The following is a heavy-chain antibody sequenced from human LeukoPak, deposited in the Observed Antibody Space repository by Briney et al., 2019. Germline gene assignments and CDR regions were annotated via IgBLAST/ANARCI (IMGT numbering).Heavy chain of an antibody. Sequence: ASVKVSCKASGYTLTNYYMHWVRQAPGQGLEWMGMINPSGGSTSYAQKFQGRVTVTRDTSTSTVYMELSSLKSEDTAVYYCARDRGQLWFPDSWGQGTLVTVSS. J-gene: IGHJ4*02. CDR2: INPSGGST. D-gene: IGHD3-10*01. CDR1: GYTLTNYY. V-gene: IGHV1-46*01. CDR3: ARDRGQLWFPDS.